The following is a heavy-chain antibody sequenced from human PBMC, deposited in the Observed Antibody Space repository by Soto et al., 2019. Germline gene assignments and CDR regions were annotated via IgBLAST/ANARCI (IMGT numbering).Heavy chain of an antibody. D-gene: IGHD3-10*01. CDR3: ARSGSGSLNWFAP. CDR2: IYHSGST. Sequence: SETLSLTCAVSGYSISSGYYWGWIRQPPGKGLEWIGSIYHSGSTYYNPSLKSRVTISVDTSKNQFSLKLSSVTAADTAVYYCARSGSGSLNWFAPWGQGTPVTVSS. CDR1: GYSISSGYY. J-gene: IGHJ5*02. V-gene: IGHV4-38-2*01.